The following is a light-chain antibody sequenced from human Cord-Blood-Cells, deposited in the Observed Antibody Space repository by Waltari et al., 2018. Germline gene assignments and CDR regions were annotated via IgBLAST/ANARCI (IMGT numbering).Light chain of an antibody. V-gene: IGKV3-20*01. CDR2: GAS. J-gene: IGKJ1*01. Sequence: EIVLTQSPGTLSLSPGERATLSCRTSQSVSSSYLAWYQQKPGHAPRLLIYGASSRATGIPDSFSGSGSGTDFTRTISRLEPEDFAVYYCQQYGSSPETFGQGTKVEIK. CDR1: QSVSSSY. CDR3: QQYGSSPET.